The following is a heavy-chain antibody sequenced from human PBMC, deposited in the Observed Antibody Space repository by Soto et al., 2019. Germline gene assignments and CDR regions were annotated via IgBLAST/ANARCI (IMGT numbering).Heavy chain of an antibody. CDR2: IYHTGRT. CDR3: ARVKDFGDLFDS. Sequence: QLQLQESGPGQVKPSETLSLTCTVSGDSISRNSYYWGWVRQPPGKGLEWIGSIYHTGRTNHNPSLRSGVTVSVATSENQFSLRLTSVTAVDTAVYECARVKDFGDLFDSWGQGPLVPVSS. J-gene: IGHJ4*02. D-gene: IGHD4-17*01. V-gene: IGHV4-39*01. CDR1: GDSISRNSYY.